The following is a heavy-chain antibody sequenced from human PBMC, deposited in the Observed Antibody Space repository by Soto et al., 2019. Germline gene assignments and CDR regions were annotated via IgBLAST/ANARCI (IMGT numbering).Heavy chain of an antibody. V-gene: IGHV4-30-4*01. CDR1: GGSISSGDYY. D-gene: IGHD2-15*01. Sequence: PSETLSLTCTVSGGSISSGDYYWSWIRQPPGKGLEWIGYIYYSGSTYYNPSLKSRVTISVDTSKNQFSLKLSSVTAADTAVYYCASSTPNGSGGSCYSPSNNWFDPWGQGTLVTVSS. CDR3: ASSTPNGSGGSCYSPSNNWFDP. CDR2: IYYSGST. J-gene: IGHJ5*02.